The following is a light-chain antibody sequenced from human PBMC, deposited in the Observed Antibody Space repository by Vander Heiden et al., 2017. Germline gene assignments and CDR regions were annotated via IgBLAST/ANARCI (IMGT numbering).Light chain of an antibody. CDR3: MQATQGPPT. CDR1: HSLVHSSGNTY. J-gene: IGKJ5*01. CDR2: NVS. V-gene: IGKV2-30*02. Sequence: IVLNKFQLCLSVTLGQPASISCTAKHSLVHSSGNTYLFWFQQRPGQSPRRLIFNVSNRDSGVPDRFSGSGSGTEFTLKISRVEAEDVAIYYCMQATQGPPTFGQGTRLDIK.